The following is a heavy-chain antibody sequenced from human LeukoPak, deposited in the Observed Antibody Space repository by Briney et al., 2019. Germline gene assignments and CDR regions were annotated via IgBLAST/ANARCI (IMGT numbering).Heavy chain of an antibody. Sequence: ASVKVSCKASGYTFTSYAMNWVRQAPGQGLEWMGWINTNTGNPTYAQGFTGRFVFPLDTSVSTAYLQISSLKAEDTAVYYCARVSGYDFWSGYYYYYMDVWGKGTTVTVSS. J-gene: IGHJ6*03. CDR1: GYTFTSYA. CDR2: INTNTGNP. V-gene: IGHV7-4-1*02. CDR3: ARVSGYDFWSGYYYYYMDV. D-gene: IGHD3-3*01.